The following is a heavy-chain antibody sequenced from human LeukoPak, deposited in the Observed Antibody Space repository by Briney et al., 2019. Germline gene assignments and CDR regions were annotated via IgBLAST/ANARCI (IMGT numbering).Heavy chain of an antibody. CDR1: GGSISSHC. CDR3: ARQNYYDGSGLFDY. Sequence: SETLSLTCTVSGGSISSHCWNWIRQPPGKGLEWIWYIYDSGTTNHNPSLKSRVIISVDTSKNQFSLKLSSVTAADTAVYYCARQNYYDGSGLFDYWGQGTLVTVSS. J-gene: IGHJ4*02. V-gene: IGHV4-59*08. CDR2: IYDSGTT. D-gene: IGHD3-22*01.